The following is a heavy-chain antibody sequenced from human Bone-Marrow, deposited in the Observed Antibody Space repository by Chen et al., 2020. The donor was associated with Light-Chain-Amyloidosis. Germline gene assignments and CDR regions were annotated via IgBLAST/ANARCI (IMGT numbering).Heavy chain of an antibody. Sequence: EVQLEQSGPEVKKPGESLKISCKGSGYTFPNYWIGWVRQMPGQVMEWMGFIYPDDSDARYSPSFEGQVTISADKSITTAYLQWRSLKASDTAMYYCARRRDGYNFDYWGQGTLVTVSS. CDR3: ARRRDGYNFDY. D-gene: IGHD5-12*01. CDR1: GYTFPNYW. CDR2: IYPDDSDA. J-gene: IGHJ4*02. V-gene: IGHV5-51*01.